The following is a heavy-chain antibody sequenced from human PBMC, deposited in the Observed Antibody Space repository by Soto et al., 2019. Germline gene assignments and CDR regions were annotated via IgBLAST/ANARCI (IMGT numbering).Heavy chain of an antibody. J-gene: IGHJ2*01. CDR3: AWSCLKWYGTHRWYWYFDL. CDR2: IYYRGST. Sequence: SETLCLTCTDSSSYTSSYYWSWIRQPPGKGLSWIGYIYYRGSTDYNPSLKSRVTISVDTSKNQFSRSLSSVTAADTTVYYCAWSCLKWYGTHRWYWYFDLWGRGAL. D-gene: IGHD2-15*01. V-gene: IGHV4-59*01. CDR1: SSYTSSYY.